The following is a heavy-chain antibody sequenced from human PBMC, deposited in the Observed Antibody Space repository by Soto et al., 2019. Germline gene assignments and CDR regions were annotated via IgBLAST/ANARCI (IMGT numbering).Heavy chain of an antibody. CDR2: ISYDGSNK. Sequence: PGGSLRLSCAASGFTFSSYGMHWVRQAPGKGLEWVAVISYDGSNKYYADSVKGRFTISRDNSKNTLYLQMNSLRAEDTAVYYCAKDQTSASSWYFDYWGQGTLVTVSS. D-gene: IGHD6-13*01. CDR1: GFTFSSYG. CDR3: AKDQTSASSWYFDY. J-gene: IGHJ4*02. V-gene: IGHV3-30*18.